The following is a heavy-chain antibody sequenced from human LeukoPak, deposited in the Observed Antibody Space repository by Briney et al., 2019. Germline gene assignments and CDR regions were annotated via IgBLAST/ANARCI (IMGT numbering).Heavy chain of an antibody. V-gene: IGHV4-59*01. Sequence: SETLSLTCTVSGGSISSYYRSWIRQPPGKGLEWIGYIYYSGSTNYNPSLKSRVTISVDTSKNQFSLKLSSVTAADTAVYYCARGSSYGMDVWGQGTTVTVSS. J-gene: IGHJ6*02. CDR2: IYYSGST. CDR3: ARGSSYGMDV. CDR1: GGSISSYY.